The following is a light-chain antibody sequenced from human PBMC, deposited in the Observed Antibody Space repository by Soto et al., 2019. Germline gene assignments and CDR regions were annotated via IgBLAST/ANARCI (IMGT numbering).Light chain of an antibody. CDR1: QSVSSN. J-gene: IGKJ1*01. CDR3: QQYNNWPQT. V-gene: IGKV3-15*01. CDR2: GAS. Sequence: EIVMTQSPATLSVSPGERATLSCRASQSVSSNLAWYPQTPGQAPRLLIYGASTRATGIPARFSGSGSGTEFTLTISSLQSEDFAVYYCQQYNNWPQTFGQGTKVEIK.